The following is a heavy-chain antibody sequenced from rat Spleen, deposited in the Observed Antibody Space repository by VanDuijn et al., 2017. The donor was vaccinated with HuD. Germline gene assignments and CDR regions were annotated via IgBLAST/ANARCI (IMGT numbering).Heavy chain of an antibody. CDR2: ISSSSGT. Sequence: VQLMESGGGLVQPGKSLKLSCSASGFTFSSYGMHWIRQAPGKGLDWVAYISSSSGTVYADAVKGRFTISRDNAKNTLYLQLNSLKSEDTAIYYCAKRGNIGTTHYFDYWGQGVMVTVSS. CDR3: AKRGNIGTTHYFDY. V-gene: IGHV5-62*01. CDR1: GFTFSSYG. J-gene: IGHJ2*01. D-gene: IGHD1-5*01.